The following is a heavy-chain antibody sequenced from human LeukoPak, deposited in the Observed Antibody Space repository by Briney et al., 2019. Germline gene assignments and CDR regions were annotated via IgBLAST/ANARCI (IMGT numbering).Heavy chain of an antibody. CDR1: GGSISSGGYY. Sequence: SETLSLTCTVSGGSISSGGYYWSWIRQHPGKGLEWIGYIYYSGSTYYNPSLKSRVSISVDTSKNQFSLKLSSVTAADTAVYYCARADSSGYSLYAFDIWGQGTMVTVSS. CDR2: IYYSGST. CDR3: ARADSSGYSLYAFDI. V-gene: IGHV4-31*03. D-gene: IGHD3-22*01. J-gene: IGHJ3*02.